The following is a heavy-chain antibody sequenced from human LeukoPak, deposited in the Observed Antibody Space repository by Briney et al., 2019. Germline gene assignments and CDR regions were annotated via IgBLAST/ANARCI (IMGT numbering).Heavy chain of an antibody. CDR2: TYYRSKWYT. Sequence: SQTLSLTCAISGDRVSGNSATWNWIRQSPSRGLEWLGRTYYRSKWYTDYAVSVQSRIAINPDTSKNQFSLKLSSVTAADTAVYYCARISSIWEKDFRYYMDVWGKGTTVTVSS. CDR3: ARISSIWEKDFRYYMDV. J-gene: IGHJ6*03. D-gene: IGHD3-16*02. V-gene: IGHV6-1*01. CDR1: GDRVSGNSAT.